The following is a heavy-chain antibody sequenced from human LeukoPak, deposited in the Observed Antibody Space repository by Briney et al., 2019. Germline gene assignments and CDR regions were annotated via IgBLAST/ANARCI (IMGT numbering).Heavy chain of an antibody. V-gene: IGHV4-39*01. D-gene: IGHD3-9*01. J-gene: IGHJ4*02. CDR1: GGSVSIGSSY. Sequence: SETLSLTCTVSGGSVSIGSSYWGWIRQPPGSGLEWNGTVYHTGTTYYNPSLRSRVTMSVDTSKNQFSLKMSSVTAADTAVYYCARLYYHTSRYYDFWGQGTLVTVSS. CDR2: VYHTGTT. CDR3: ARLYYHTSRYYDF.